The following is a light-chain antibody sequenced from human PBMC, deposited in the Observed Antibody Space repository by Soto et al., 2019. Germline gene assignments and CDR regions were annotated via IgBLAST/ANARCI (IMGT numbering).Light chain of an antibody. J-gene: IGLJ2*01. CDR3: QSYDGSLSGVV. V-gene: IGLV1-40*01. CDR1: STNIGAGYD. Sequence: QSVLTQPPSVSGAPGQRVTISCTGSSTNIGAGYDVHWYHQLPGTAPKLLIYGNSNRPSGVPDRFSGSKSGTSASLAITGRQAEDEAAYYCQSYDGSLSGVVFGGGTKLTVL. CDR2: GNS.